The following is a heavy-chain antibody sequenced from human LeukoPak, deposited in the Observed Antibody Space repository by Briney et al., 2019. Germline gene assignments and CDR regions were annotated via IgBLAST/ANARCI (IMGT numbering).Heavy chain of an antibody. CDR2: ISSSSSYI. CDR3: ARAKYIVVVPAARGPFDY. V-gene: IGHV3-21*01. D-gene: IGHD2-2*01. Sequence: GGSLRLSCAASGFTFSSYSMNWVRQAPGKGLEWVSSISSSSSYIYYADSVKGRFTISRDNAKNSLYLQMNSLRAEDTAVYYCARAKYIVVVPAARGPFDYWGQGTLVTVSS. CDR1: GFTFSSYS. J-gene: IGHJ4*02.